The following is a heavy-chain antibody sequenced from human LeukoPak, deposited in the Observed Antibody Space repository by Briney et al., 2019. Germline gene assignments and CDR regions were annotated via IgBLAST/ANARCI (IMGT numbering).Heavy chain of an antibody. CDR1: GYTFTSYA. Sequence: ASVKVSCKASGYTFTSYAMHWVRQAPGQRLEWMGWINAGNGNTKYSQKFQGRVNITRDTSASTAYMELSSLRSEDTAVYYCARDRKWELREFDYWGQGTLVTVSS. V-gene: IGHV1-3*01. J-gene: IGHJ4*02. CDR2: INAGNGNT. D-gene: IGHD1-26*01. CDR3: ARDRKWELREFDY.